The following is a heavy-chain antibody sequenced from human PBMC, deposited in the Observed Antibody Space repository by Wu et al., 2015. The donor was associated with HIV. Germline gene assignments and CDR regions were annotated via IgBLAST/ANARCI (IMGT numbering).Heavy chain of an antibody. Sequence: QVQLVQSGAEVKKPGSSVKVSCKASGGTFSSYAISWVRQAPGQGLEWMGGIIPIFGTANYAQKFQGRVTITADESTSTAYMELSSLRSEDTAVYYCARGGSPGLTYSSLDRYYYYMDVWGTKGPRSP. CDR2: IIPIFGTA. J-gene: IGHJ6*03. CDR3: ARGGSPGLTYSSLDRYYYYMDV. CDR1: GGTFSSYA. V-gene: IGHV1-69*12. D-gene: IGHD6-6*01.